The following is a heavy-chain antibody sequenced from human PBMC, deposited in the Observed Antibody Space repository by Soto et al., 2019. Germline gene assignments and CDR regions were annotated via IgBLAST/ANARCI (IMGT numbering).Heavy chain of an antibody. D-gene: IGHD6-13*01. Sequence: GGPVKVSCKASGGTFSSYAISWVRQAPGQGLEWMGGIIPIFGTANYAQKFQGRVTITADESTSTAYMELSSLRSEDTAVYYCARGQQLASEYFQHWGQGTLVTVSS. J-gene: IGHJ1*01. CDR1: GGTFSSYA. CDR2: IIPIFGTA. V-gene: IGHV1-69*13. CDR3: ARGQQLASEYFQH.